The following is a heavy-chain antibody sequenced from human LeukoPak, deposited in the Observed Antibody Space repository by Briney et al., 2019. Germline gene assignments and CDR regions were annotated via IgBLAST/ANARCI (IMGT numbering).Heavy chain of an antibody. CDR1: GFMFSRFG. V-gene: IGHV3-23*01. CDR2: IHGNGETT. CDR3: GRDPNGDYVGAFEF. Sequence: GGSLRLSCVGSGFMFSRFGLIWVRQAPGKGLEWVSGIHGNGETTYYGDSVKGRFTISKDNSKSTLYLQMNSLRVEDTAEYFCGRDPNGDYVGAFEFWGQGTKVAVSS. D-gene: IGHD3-16*01. J-gene: IGHJ3*01.